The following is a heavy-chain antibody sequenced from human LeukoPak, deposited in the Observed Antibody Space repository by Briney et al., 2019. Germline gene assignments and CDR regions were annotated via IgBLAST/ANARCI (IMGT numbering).Heavy chain of an antibody. CDR2: ISSSSSYI. CDR3: ARAAVAGGFDY. Sequence: ETLSLTCAVYGGSFSGYYWSWIRQPPGKGLEWVSSISSSSSYIYYADSVKGRFTISRDNAKNSLYLQMNSLRAEDTAVYYCARAAVAGGFDYWGQGTLVTVSS. J-gene: IGHJ4*02. CDR1: GGSFSGYY. V-gene: IGHV3-21*01. D-gene: IGHD6-19*01.